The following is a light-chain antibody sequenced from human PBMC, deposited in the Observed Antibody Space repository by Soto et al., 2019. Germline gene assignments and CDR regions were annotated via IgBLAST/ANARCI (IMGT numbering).Light chain of an antibody. V-gene: IGKV3-20*01. CDR2: DAS. CDR3: HQYADSPRT. CDR1: QSVGKNY. J-gene: IGKJ1*01. Sequence: VLTQSPGTLSLSPGERATLSCRASQSVGKNYLAWYQQKPGQAPRFLIYDASSRASGIPDRFSGSGSGTDFTLTISRLEPEDFAVYYCHQYADSPRTFGQGTKVAIK.